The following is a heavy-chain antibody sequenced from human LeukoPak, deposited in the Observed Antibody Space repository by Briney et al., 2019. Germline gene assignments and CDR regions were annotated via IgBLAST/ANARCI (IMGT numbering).Heavy chain of an antibody. J-gene: IGHJ6*02. CDR3: ARLYGSGSYYNHYYYYYGMDV. Sequence: PSETLSLTCTVSGGSISSGGYYWSWIRQHPGKGLEWIGYIYYSGSTNYNPSLKSRVTISVDTSKNQFSLKLSSVTAADTAVYYCARLYGSGSYYNHYYYYYGMDVWGQGTTVTVSS. V-gene: IGHV4-61*08. D-gene: IGHD3-10*01. CDR2: IYYSGST. CDR1: GGSISSGGYY.